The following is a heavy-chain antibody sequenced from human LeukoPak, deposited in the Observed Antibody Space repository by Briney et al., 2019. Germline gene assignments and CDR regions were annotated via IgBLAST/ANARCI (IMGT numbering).Heavy chain of an antibody. CDR2: IYQSGSSA. CDR1: GGSISSSNW. D-gene: IGHD3-10*01. CDR3: ASGGITMVRGSDP. J-gene: IGHJ5*02. Sequence: SETLSLTCAVSGGSISSSNWWSWVRQPPGKGLEWIGEIYQSGSSANYNPSLKSRVTISVDKSKNQFSLKLNSVTAADTAVYYCASGGITMVRGSDPWGQGTLVTVSS. V-gene: IGHV4-4*02.